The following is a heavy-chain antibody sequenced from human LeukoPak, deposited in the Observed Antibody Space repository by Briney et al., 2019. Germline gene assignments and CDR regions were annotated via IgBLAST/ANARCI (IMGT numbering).Heavy chain of an antibody. V-gene: IGHV4-34*01. CDR2: INHSGST. CDR1: GGSFSYYY. D-gene: IGHD2-21*02. CDR3: ARGEFYCGDDCYVDN. J-gene: IGHJ4*02. Sequence: KTSETLSLTCAIYGGSFSYYYWSWIRQPPEKGLEWIGEINHSGSTNYNPSLKSRVTISVDTSKNQFSLKLTSVTAADTAVYYCARGEFYCGDDCYVDNWGQGTLVTVSS.